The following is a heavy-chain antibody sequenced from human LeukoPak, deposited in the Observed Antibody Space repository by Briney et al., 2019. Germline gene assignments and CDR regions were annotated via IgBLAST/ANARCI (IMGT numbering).Heavy chain of an antibody. CDR3: AKRRGCMDV. D-gene: IGHD3-10*01. V-gene: IGHV3-20*04. CDR1: GFTFDDYG. Sequence: GGSLRLSCAASGFTFDDYGMTWVRQAPGKGLEWVSAINWSGGSTDYADSVKGRFTISRDNAKNSLFLQMNSLRAEGTALYYCAKRRGCMDVWGKGTTVIVSS. J-gene: IGHJ6*03. CDR2: INWSGGST.